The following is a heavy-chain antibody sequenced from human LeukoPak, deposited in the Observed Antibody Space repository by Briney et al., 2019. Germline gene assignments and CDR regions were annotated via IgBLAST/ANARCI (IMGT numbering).Heavy chain of an antibody. J-gene: IGHJ4*02. CDR1: GFTFSSYS. D-gene: IGHD3-10*01. V-gene: IGHV3-23*01. Sequence: GGSLRLSCAASGFTFSSYSMNWVRQAPGKGLEWVSAISGSGGSTYYADSVKGRFTISRDNSKNTLYLQMNSLRAEDTAVYYCAKSTGGSGSYYYFDYWGQGTLVTVSS. CDR2: ISGSGGST. CDR3: AKSTGGSGSYYYFDY.